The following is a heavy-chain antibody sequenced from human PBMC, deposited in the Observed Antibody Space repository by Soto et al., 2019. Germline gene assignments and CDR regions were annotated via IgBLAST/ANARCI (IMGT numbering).Heavy chain of an antibody. D-gene: IGHD6-13*01. V-gene: IGHV4-59*01. CDR2: IYYSGST. J-gene: IGHJ5*02. CDR1: GGSISSYY. Sequence: SETLSLTCTVSGGSISSYYWSWIRQPPGKGLEWIGYIYYSGSTNYNPSLKSRVTISVDTSKNQFSLKLSSVTAADTAVYYCARGGWAAAGTGNWFDPWGQGTLVTVSS. CDR3: ARGGWAAAGTGNWFDP.